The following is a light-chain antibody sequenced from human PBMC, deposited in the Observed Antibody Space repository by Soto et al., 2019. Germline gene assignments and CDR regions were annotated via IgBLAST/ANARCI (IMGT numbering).Light chain of an antibody. CDR2: AAS. J-gene: IGKJ4*01. Sequence: DIQMTQSPSSLSASLGDRVTITCRASQGIGVYLAWFQQKPGKVPKLLIYAASALQSGVPSRLSGSVSGTDFTLTISSLQPEDFATYYCQKYNSAPLTFGGGTKVDIK. V-gene: IGKV1-27*01. CDR3: QKYNSAPLT. CDR1: QGIGVY.